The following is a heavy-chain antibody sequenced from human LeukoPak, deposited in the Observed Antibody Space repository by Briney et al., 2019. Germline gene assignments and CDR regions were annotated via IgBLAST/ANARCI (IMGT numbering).Heavy chain of an antibody. CDR2: ISGSGAST. CDR3: AKDVGKWESLHFFDY. CDR1: GFTFSTNA. V-gene: IGHV3-23*01. J-gene: IGHJ4*02. Sequence: GGYLRLSCLTSGFTFSTNAMSWVRQAPGKGLEWLSGISGSGASTYYADSVTGRFTISRDNSRNTLYLQMNSLRGDDTAVYYCAKDVGKWESLHFFDYWGQGTLVTVSS. D-gene: IGHD1-26*01.